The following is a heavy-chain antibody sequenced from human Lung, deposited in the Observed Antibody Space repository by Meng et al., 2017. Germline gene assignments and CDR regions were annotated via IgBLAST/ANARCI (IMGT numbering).Heavy chain of an antibody. CDR3: ARGPTTMAHDFDY. CDR1: GGFFSDYY. Sequence: QVQLPQCGAGLLKPSATLSLTCVVAGGFFSDYYWSWIRQPPGKGLEWIGEINHSGSTNYNPSLESRATISVDTSQNNLSLKLSSVTAADSAVYYCARGPTTMAHDFDYWGQGTLVTVSS. D-gene: IGHD4-11*01. V-gene: IGHV4-34*01. CDR2: INHSGST. J-gene: IGHJ4*02.